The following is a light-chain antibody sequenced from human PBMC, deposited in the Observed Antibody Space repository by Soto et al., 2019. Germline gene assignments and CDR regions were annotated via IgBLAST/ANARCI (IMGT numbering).Light chain of an antibody. Sequence: QSALTQPASVSGSPGQSITISCTGTSSDVGNYNLVSWYQQHPGKAPKLMIYEVSKRHSGVSNRVSGSKSGNTASLTISGLQAEDEADYYCCSYAGSSTPVIFGTGTQLTVL. CDR1: SSDVGNYNL. V-gene: IGLV2-23*02. CDR2: EVS. CDR3: CSYAGSSTPVI. J-gene: IGLJ1*01.